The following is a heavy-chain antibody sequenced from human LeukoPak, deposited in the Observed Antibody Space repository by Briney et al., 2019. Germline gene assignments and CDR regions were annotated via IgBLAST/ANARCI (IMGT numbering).Heavy chain of an antibody. J-gene: IGHJ5*01. Sequence: ASVKVSCKAPGYTFSDYYIHWVRPAPGQGLEWMGWINPNSGGTNYAQKFEGRVTMTRDTSISTAYMGLNRLRSDDTAVYYCARRGTRTWYDSWGQGALGTVSS. CDR1: GYTFSDYY. CDR2: INPNSGGT. V-gene: IGHV1-2*02. CDR3: ARRGTRTWYDS.